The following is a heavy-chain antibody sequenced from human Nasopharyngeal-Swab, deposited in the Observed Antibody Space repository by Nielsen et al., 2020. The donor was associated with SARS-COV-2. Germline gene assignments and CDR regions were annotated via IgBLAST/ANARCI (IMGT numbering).Heavy chain of an antibody. Sequence: WIRQPPGKGLEWVAAIWYDGSNKYYADSVKGRFTISRDNSKNTLYLQMNSLRAEDTAVYYCARVQNYCSGGSCSTLDAFDIWGQGTMVTVSS. J-gene: IGHJ3*02. CDR2: IWYDGSNK. D-gene: IGHD2-15*01. CDR3: ARVQNYCSGGSCSTLDAFDI. V-gene: IGHV3-33*01.